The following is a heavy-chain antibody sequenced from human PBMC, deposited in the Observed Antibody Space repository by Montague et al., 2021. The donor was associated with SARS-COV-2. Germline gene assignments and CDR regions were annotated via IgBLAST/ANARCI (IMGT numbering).Heavy chain of an antibody. CDR3: ARQYYDSSGEDAFDI. D-gene: IGHD3-22*01. CDR2: IYYSGST. CDR1: GGSISSYY. Sequence: SETLSLTCTVSGGSISSYYWSWIRQPPGKGLEWIGYIYYSGSTNYNPSLKSRVTISVDTSKNQFSLKLGSVTAADTAAYYCARQYYDSSGEDAFDIWGQGTMVTVSS. V-gene: IGHV4-59*08. J-gene: IGHJ3*02.